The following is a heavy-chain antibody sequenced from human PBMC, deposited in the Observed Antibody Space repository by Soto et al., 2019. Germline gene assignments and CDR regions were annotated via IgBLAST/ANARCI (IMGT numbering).Heavy chain of an antibody. Sequence: SLRLSCAASGFTFSSYSVNWVRQAPGKGLEWVSSISSSSSYIYYADSVKGRFTISRDNAKNSLYLQMNSLRSEDTAVYYCSRGDVSNSWPNDYWRHGTLVTVSS. J-gene: IGHJ4*01. CDR2: ISSSSSYI. CDR1: GFTFSSYS. V-gene: IGHV3-21*01. D-gene: IGHD4-4*01. CDR3: SRGDVSNSWPNDY.